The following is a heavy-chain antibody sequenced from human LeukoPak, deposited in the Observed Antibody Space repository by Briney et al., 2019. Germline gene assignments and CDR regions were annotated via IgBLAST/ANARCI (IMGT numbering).Heavy chain of an antibody. D-gene: IGHD2-15*01. CDR3: ARDSAAPNDAFDI. V-gene: IGHV1-69*04. CDR1: GGTFSSYA. J-gene: IGHJ3*02. CDR2: IIPILGIA. Sequence: GASVKVSCKAPGGTFSSYAISWVRQAPGQGLEWMGRIIPILGIANYAQKFQGRVTITADKSTSTAYMELSSLGSEDTAVYYCARDSAAPNDAFDIWGQGTMVTVSS.